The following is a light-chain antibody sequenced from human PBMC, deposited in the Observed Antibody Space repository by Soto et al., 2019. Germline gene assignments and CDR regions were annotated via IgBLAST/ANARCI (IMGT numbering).Light chain of an antibody. J-gene: IGLJ1*01. V-gene: IGLV2-14*01. CDR2: EVS. CDR1: SSDVGGYNY. CDR3: SSYTSSSTRV. Sequence: QSVLTQPASVSGSPGQSITISCTGTSSDVGGYNYVSWYQQHPGKAPKLMIYEVSNRPSGVSNRFSGSKSGNTASLTISGLQAEDEADYYCSSYTSSSTRVFGNGTKVTAL.